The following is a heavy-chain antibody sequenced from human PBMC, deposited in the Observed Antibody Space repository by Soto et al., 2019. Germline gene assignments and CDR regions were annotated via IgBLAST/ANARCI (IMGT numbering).Heavy chain of an antibody. CDR1: GAPISRNY. CDR2: IYYSGRT. CDR3: ARDAGAPYAH. Sequence: SETLSLTCTVSGAPISRNYWCWIRQAPGKGLEWIGYIYYSGRTTYNPYLKSRVTMSADTSKDQFSLKLNSVTAADTAVYYCARDAGAPYAHWATGILATLS. J-gene: IGHJ1*01. D-gene: IGHD2-2*01. V-gene: IGHV4-59*01.